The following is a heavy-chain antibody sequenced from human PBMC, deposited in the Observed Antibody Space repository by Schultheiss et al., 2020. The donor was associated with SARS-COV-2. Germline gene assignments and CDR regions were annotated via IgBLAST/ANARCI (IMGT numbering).Heavy chain of an antibody. D-gene: IGHD3-10*01. CDR2: INHSGST. J-gene: IGHJ4*02. Sequence: SETLSLTCAVYGGSFSGYYWSWIRQPPGKGLEWIGEINHSGSTNYNPSPKSRVTISVDTSKNQFSLKLSSVTAADTAVYYCAGVWFGELLENYWGQGTLVTVSS. CDR3: AGVWFGELLENY. V-gene: IGHV4-34*01. CDR1: GGSFSGYY.